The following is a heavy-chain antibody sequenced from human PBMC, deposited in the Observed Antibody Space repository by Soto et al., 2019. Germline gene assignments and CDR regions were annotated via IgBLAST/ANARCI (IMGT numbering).Heavy chain of an antibody. Sequence: PGGSLRLSCAASGFTFSDYYMNWIRQAPGKGLEWVSYISSGAITIYYADSVKGRFTISRDNAKNSLYLQMNSLRAEDTAVYYCLTWASGTPDYWGRGTLVTVPS. J-gene: IGHJ4*02. CDR1: GFTFSDYY. V-gene: IGHV3-11*01. D-gene: IGHD7-27*01. CDR3: LTWASGTPDY. CDR2: ISSGAITI.